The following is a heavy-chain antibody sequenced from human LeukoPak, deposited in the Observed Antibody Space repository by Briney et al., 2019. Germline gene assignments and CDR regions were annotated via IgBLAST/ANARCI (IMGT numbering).Heavy chain of an antibody. Sequence: PGGSLRLSCAASGFTFSSYAMSWVRQAPGKGLEWVSAISGSGGSTYYADSVKGRFTISRDNSKNTLYLQMNSLRAEDTAVYYCAKAVDIVVVPAANYFDYWGQGTLVTVSS. J-gene: IGHJ4*02. CDR1: GFTFSSYA. CDR2: ISGSGGST. V-gene: IGHV3-23*01. CDR3: AKAVDIVVVPAANYFDY. D-gene: IGHD2-2*01.